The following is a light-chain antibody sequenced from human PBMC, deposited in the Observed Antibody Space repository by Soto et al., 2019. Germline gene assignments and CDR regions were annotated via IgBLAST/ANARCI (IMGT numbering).Light chain of an antibody. V-gene: IGKV3-20*01. CDR2: DAS. CDR1: QTISSGF. Sequence: EIVLTQSPGTLSLSPGERATLSCRASQTISSGFLAWYQQKVGQAPRLLIYDASNRVTGIPDRFSGSGSGTDFTLTISRLEPEDFAVYYCQQYGSSQITFGQGTRLEIK. CDR3: QQYGSSQIT. J-gene: IGKJ5*01.